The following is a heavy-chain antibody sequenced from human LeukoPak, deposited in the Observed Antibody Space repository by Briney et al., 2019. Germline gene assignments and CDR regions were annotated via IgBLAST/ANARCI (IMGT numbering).Heavy chain of an antibody. J-gene: IGHJ5*02. V-gene: IGHV3-7*01. D-gene: IGHD3-16*01. Sequence: PGGSLRLSCAASGFTFSNYWMTWVRQAPGKGLEWVANMNQDGSGKYYVDSVKGRFAISRDNAKNSLYLQMNNLRVEDTAVYYCARDNDRKDDSWGQGTLVTVPS. CDR1: GFTFSNYW. CDR2: MNQDGSGK. CDR3: ARDNDRKDDS.